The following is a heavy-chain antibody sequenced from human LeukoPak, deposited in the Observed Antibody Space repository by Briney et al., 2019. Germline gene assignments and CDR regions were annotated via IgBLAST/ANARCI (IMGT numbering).Heavy chain of an antibody. V-gene: IGHV3-30-3*01. CDR2: MSFDGGST. D-gene: IGHD6-19*01. CDR1: GFNFFSYD. Sequence: GGSLRLSCAASGFNFFSYDMHWVRQAPGKGLEWVAVMSFDGGSTEYADSVKGRFTISRDNSKNTLYLQMNSLRPEDTAVYYCARDSSGWSYFDYWGQGTLVTVSS. CDR3: ARDSSGWSYFDY. J-gene: IGHJ4*02.